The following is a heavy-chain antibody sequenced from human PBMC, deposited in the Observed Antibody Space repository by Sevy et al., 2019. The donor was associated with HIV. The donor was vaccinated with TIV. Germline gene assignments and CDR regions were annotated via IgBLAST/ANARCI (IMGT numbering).Heavy chain of an antibody. CDR2: ISSSGSNI. J-gene: IGHJ4*02. D-gene: IGHD3-3*01. CDR1: AFTFSDYY. CDR3: ARDLHRGLSGSTSGY. V-gene: IGHV3-11*01. Sequence: GGSLRLSCAASAFTFSDYYTSWIRQAPGKGLEWVSYISSSGSNIYYADSVKGRFTVSRDNAKNSMYLQMNSLRAEDTALYYCARDLHRGLSGSTSGYWGQGTLVTVSS.